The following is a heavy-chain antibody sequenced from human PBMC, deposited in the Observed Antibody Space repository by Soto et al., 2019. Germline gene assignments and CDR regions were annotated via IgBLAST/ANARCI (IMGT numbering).Heavy chain of an antibody. CDR1: GFTFSSYA. D-gene: IGHD6-19*01. Sequence: LRLSCAASGFTFSSYAMSWVRQAPGKGLEWVSAISGSGGSTYYADSVKGRFTISRDNSKNTLYLQMNSLRAEDTAVYYCAKVPRPKSSGWGGEFDYWGQGTLVTVSS. CDR2: ISGSGGST. CDR3: AKVPRPKSSGWGGEFDY. J-gene: IGHJ4*02. V-gene: IGHV3-23*01.